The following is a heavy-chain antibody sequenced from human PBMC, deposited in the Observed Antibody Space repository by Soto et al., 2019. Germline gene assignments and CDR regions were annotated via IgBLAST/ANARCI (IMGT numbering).Heavy chain of an antibody. Sequence: GESLKISCKGSGYSFVSYWIAWVRQMPGKGLEWMGSIYPGDSDTTYSPSIQGQVTISADKSSTTVYLQWNTLKASDTAMYYCARQSYYYYGMDVWGQGTTVTVSS. CDR1: GYSFVSYW. J-gene: IGHJ6*02. CDR2: IYPGDSDT. V-gene: IGHV5-51*01. CDR3: ARQSYYYYGMDV.